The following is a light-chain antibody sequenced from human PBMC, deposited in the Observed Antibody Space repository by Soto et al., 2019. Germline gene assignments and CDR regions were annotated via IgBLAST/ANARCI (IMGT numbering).Light chain of an antibody. Sequence: EIVLTQSPGTLSLSPGERATLSCRASQSVSSSYLAWYQQKPGQAPRLLIYGASSRATGIPDRFSGSGSGTDFTLTISRLEPEDFAVYYCQQYGSSPSVPFGGGTKLEIK. V-gene: IGKV3-20*01. J-gene: IGKJ4*01. CDR3: QQYGSSPSVP. CDR2: GAS. CDR1: QSVSSSY.